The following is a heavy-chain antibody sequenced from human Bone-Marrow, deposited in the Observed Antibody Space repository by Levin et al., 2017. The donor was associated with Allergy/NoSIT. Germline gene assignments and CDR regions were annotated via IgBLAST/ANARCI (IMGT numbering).Heavy chain of an antibody. Sequence: SETLSLTCTVSGGSISSYYWSWIRQPPGKGLEWIGYIYYSGSTNYNPSLKSRVTISVDTSKNQFSLKLSSVTAADTAVYYCARFIAVAGRGYFDYWGQGTLVTVSS. V-gene: IGHV4-59*01. D-gene: IGHD6-19*01. CDR1: GGSISSYY. J-gene: IGHJ4*02. CDR3: ARFIAVAGRGYFDY. CDR2: IYYSGST.